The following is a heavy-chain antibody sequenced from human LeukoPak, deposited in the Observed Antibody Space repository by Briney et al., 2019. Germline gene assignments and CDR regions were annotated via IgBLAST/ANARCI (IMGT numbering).Heavy chain of an antibody. CDR1: GGSFSGYY. CDR3: ARLANYYGSSGYYWGFDY. V-gene: IGHV4-34*01. CDR2: INHSGST. D-gene: IGHD3-22*01. Sequence: SETLSLTCAVYGGSFSGYYWSWIRQPPGKGLEWIGEINHSGSTNYNPSLKSRVTISVDTSKNQFSLKLSSVTAADTAVYYCARLANYYGSSGYYWGFDYWGQGTLVTVSS. J-gene: IGHJ4*02.